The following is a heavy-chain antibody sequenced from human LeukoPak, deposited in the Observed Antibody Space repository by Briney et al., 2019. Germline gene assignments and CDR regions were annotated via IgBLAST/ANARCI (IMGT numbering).Heavy chain of an antibody. CDR3: ARHIAVAGTYQKWYFDY. D-gene: IGHD6-19*01. J-gene: IGHJ4*02. CDR2: IYYSGST. V-gene: IGHV4-39*01. Sequence: SETLSLTCTVSGGSISSSSYYWGWIRQPPGEGLEWIGSIYYSGSTYYNPSLKSRVTISVDTSKNQFSLKLSSVTAADTAVYYCARHIAVAGTYQKWYFDYWGQGTLVTVSS. CDR1: GGSISSSSYY.